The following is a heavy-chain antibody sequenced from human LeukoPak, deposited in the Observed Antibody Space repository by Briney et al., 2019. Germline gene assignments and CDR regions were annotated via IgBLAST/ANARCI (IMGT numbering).Heavy chain of an antibody. Sequence: PGRSLRLSCAASGFTFDDYAMHWVRQAPGKGLEWVSGISWNSGSIGYADSVKGRFTISRDDAKKSLYLQMNSLSAEDTALYYCAKVSGGWLWFGDDAFDIWGQGTMVTVSS. J-gene: IGHJ3*02. V-gene: IGHV3-9*01. CDR2: ISWNSGSI. CDR3: AKVSGGWLWFGDDAFDI. CDR1: GFTFDDYA. D-gene: IGHD3-10*01.